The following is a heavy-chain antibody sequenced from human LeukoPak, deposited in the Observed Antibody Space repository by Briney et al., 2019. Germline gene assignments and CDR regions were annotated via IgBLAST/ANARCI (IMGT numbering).Heavy chain of an antibody. CDR1: GGSIGTYY. V-gene: IGHV4-59*08. Sequence: PSETLSLTCIVSGGSIGTYYWSWLRQSPGKGLEWIGYIYVTGSTRYNPYLQSRVTISVDTSRNQFFLKMSSVTAADTAVYYCARHIGGGIEDMDVWGTGTKVTVS. CDR3: ARHIGGGIEDMDV. J-gene: IGHJ6*03. CDR2: IYVTGST. D-gene: IGHD3-16*02.